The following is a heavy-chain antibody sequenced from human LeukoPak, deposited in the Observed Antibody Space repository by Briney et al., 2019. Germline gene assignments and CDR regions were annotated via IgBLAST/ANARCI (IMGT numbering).Heavy chain of an antibody. Sequence: SETLSLTCTVSGGSISSGDYPWSWIRQPPGKGLEWIGYIFHTGHTSYNPSLKSRVTISVDMSKNQLSLRLTSVTAADTAVYYCARGFYGAGSHFDFWGQGTLVAVSS. CDR2: IFHTGHT. D-gene: IGHD3-10*01. CDR1: GGSISSGDYP. CDR3: ARGFYGAGSHFDF. V-gene: IGHV4-30-2*01. J-gene: IGHJ4*02.